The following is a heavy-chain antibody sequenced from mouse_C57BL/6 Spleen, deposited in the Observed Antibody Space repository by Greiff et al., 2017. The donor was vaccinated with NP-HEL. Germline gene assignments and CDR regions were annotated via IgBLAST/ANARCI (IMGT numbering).Heavy chain of an antibody. D-gene: IGHD1-2*01. CDR1: GYSITSGYY. Sequence: EVQLVESGPGLVKPSQSLSLTCSVTGYSITSGYYWNWIRQFPGNKLEWMGYISYDGSNNYNPSLKNRISITRDTSKNQFFLKLNSVTTEDTATYYCARGLLRLDFDVWGTGTTVTVSS. V-gene: IGHV3-6*01. J-gene: IGHJ1*03. CDR3: ARGLLRLDFDV. CDR2: ISYDGSN.